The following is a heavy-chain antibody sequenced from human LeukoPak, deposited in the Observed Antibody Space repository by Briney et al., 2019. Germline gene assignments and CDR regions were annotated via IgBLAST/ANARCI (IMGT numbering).Heavy chain of an antibody. D-gene: IGHD2-21*02. Sequence: GESLKISCKGSGYSFSSYWIGWVRQMPGKGLEWMGIIYPSDSDTKYSPSFEGQVTISVDTSISVAYLQWRSLKASDSAVFYCVRLGSGDLGYYNSYMDVWGRGTTVTVSS. J-gene: IGHJ6*03. CDR1: GYSFSSYW. CDR3: VRLGSGDLGYYNSYMDV. V-gene: IGHV5-51*01. CDR2: IYPSDSDT.